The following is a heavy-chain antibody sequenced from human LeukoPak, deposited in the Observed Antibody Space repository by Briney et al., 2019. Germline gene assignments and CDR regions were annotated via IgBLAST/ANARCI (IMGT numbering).Heavy chain of an antibody. CDR2: IIPIFGTA. CDR3: ARRNDYSNYPPSDKNYYYGMDV. Sequence: SVKVSCKASGGTFSRYAISWVRQAPGRGLELMGGIIPIFGTANYAQKFQGRVTITADESTSTAYMELSSLRSEDTAVYYCARRNDYSNYPPSDKNYYYGMDVWGQGTTVTVSS. V-gene: IGHV1-69*13. D-gene: IGHD4-11*01. J-gene: IGHJ6*02. CDR1: GGTFSRYA.